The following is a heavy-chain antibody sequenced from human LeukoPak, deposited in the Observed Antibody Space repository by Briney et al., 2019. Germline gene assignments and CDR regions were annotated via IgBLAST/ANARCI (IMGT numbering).Heavy chain of an antibody. CDR1: GFTVSSNY. V-gene: IGHV3-66*01. CDR2: IYSGGST. J-gene: IGHJ2*01. Sequence: GGSLRLSCAASGFTVSSNYMSWVRQAPGKGLEWVSVIYSGGSTHYADSVKGRFTISRDNSKNTLYLQMNSLRAEDTAVYYCARARVVLPAPEWYFDLWGRGTLVTVSS. D-gene: IGHD4/OR15-4a*01. CDR3: ARARVVLPAPEWYFDL.